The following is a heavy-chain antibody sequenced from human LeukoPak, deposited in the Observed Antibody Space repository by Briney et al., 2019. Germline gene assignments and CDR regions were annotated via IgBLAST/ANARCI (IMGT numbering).Heavy chain of an antibody. CDR3: ARGRGEENCSSTSCYLFDY. J-gene: IGHJ4*02. CDR2: INHSGST. D-gene: IGHD2-2*01. V-gene: IGHV4-34*01. Sequence: SETLSLTCAVYGGSFSGYYWSWIRQPPGKGLEWIGEINHSGSTNYNPSLKSRVTISVDTSKNQFSLKLSSVTAADTAVYYCARGRGEENCSSTSCYLFDYWGQGTLVTASS. CDR1: GGSFSGYY.